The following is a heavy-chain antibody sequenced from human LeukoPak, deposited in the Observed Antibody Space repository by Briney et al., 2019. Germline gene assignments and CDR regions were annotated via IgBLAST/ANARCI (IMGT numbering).Heavy chain of an antibody. CDR3: ASSGSYRFDY. CDR1: GLTFSSHW. V-gene: IGHV3-74*01. D-gene: IGHD1-26*01. Sequence: GGSLRLSCAASGLTFSSHWMHWVRQAPGKGLVWVSRITNDGSSTTYADSVKGRFTISRDNAKNSLYLRMNSLRDEDTAEYYCASSGSYRFDYWGQGTLVTVSS. J-gene: IGHJ4*02. CDR2: ITNDGSST.